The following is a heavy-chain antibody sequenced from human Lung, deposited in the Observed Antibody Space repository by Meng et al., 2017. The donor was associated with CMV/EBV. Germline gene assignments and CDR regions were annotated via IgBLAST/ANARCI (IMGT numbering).Heavy chain of an antibody. CDR2: ISYDANSK. D-gene: IGHD3-9*01. V-gene: IGHV3-30*03. CDR3: ARSPVLTGSDWLIVD. Sequence: GESLKISCAASGFTFSLYPMHWVRQAPGKGLDWVAVISYDANSKHYADSVKGRFTISRDNSKNTLYLQMDSLRPDDTAVYYCARSPVLTGSDWLIVDWG. CDR1: GFTFSLYP. J-gene: IGHJ1*01.